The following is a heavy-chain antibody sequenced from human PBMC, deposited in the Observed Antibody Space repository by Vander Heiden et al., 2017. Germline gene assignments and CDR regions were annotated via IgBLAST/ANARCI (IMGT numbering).Heavy chain of an antibody. D-gene: IGHD3-10*01. J-gene: IGHJ4*02. V-gene: IGHV3-23*01. CDR3: AKTAFGQGY. Sequence: EVQLLESGGGLVQPGGSLRRSCAAPGFSFSSDGMGWVRQAPGKGLEWVSAISDSGATTYYADSVKGRFTTSRDNSKNTLYLQMNSLRAEDTAVYYCAKTAFGQGYWGQGTLVTVSS. CDR1: GFSFSSDG. CDR2: ISDSGATT.